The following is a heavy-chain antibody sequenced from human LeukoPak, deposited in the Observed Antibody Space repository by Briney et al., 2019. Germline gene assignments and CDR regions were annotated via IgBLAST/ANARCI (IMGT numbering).Heavy chain of an antibody. V-gene: IGHV3-30*18. CDR2: ISYDGSNK. Sequence: GGSLRLSCAASGFTFSSYGMHWVRQAPGKGLEWVAVISYDGSNKYYADSVKGRFTISRDNSKNTLYLQMNSLRAEDTAVYYCAKDGCSSTSCYVLGSYYYGMDVWGQGTTVTVSS. CDR3: AKDGCSSTSCYVLGSYYYGMDV. D-gene: IGHD2-2*01. J-gene: IGHJ6*02. CDR1: GFTFSSYG.